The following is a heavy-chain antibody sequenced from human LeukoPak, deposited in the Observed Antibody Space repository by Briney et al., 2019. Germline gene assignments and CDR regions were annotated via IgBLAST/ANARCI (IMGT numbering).Heavy chain of an antibody. V-gene: IGHV3-30*01. D-gene: IGHD3-22*01. CDR2: ISYDGSNK. CDR3: AREGWGYYDSSGYYEAEYFQH. CDR1: GFTFSSYA. Sequence: PGRSLRLSCAASGFTFSSYAMHWVRQAPGKGLEWVAVISYDGSNKYYADSVKGRYTISRDKSKNTLYLQMNSLRAEDTAVYYCAREGWGYYDSSGYYEAEYFQHWGQGTLVTVSS. J-gene: IGHJ1*01.